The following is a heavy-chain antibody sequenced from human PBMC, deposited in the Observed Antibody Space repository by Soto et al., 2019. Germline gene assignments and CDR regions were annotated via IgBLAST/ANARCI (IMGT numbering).Heavy chain of an antibody. D-gene: IGHD5-12*01. Sequence: LRLSCAASGFTFSSYAMSWVRQAPGKGLEWVSAISGSGGSTYYADSVKGRFTISRDTSKNTLYLQMNSLRVEDTAVYYCARDGPEWLTDYYYGMDVWGQGTTVTVSS. CDR3: ARDGPEWLTDYYYGMDV. CDR1: GFTFSSYA. V-gene: IGHV3-23*01. CDR2: ISGSGGST. J-gene: IGHJ6*02.